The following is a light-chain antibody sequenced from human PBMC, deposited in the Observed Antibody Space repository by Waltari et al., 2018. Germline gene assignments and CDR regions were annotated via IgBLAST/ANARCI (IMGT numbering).Light chain of an antibody. CDR2: GAS. J-gene: IGKJ4*01. V-gene: IGKV3-20*01. Sequence: EIVLTQSPGTLSLSPGERATLSCRAGQSVSSGYLAWYQQKHGQAPRLLIYGASSRATGIPDRFSGSGSGTDFTLTINRLEPEDSGMYYCQQYGSSPPLTFGGGTKVEI. CDR3: QQYGSSPPLT. CDR1: QSVSSGY.